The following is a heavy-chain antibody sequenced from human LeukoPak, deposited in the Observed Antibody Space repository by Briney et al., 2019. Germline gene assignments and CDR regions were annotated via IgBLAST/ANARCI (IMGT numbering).Heavy chain of an antibody. CDR2: IIPIFGTA. CDR1: GGTFSSYA. J-gene: IGHJ4*02. D-gene: IGHD5-12*01. CDR3: ARSGGYSGYDPDY. V-gene: IGHV1-69*13. Sequence: SVKVSCKASGGTFSSYAISWVRQAPGQGLEWMGGIIPIFGTANYAQKFQGRVKITADESTSTAYMELSSLRSEDTAVYYCARSGGYSGYDPDYWGQGTLVTVSS.